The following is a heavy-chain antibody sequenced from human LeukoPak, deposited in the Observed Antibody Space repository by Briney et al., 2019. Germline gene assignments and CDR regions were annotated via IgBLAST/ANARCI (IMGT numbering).Heavy chain of an antibody. V-gene: IGHV4-59*08. Sequence: SETLSLTCTVSGGSISSYYWSWIRQPPGKGLEWIGYIYYSGSTNYNPSLKSRVTISVDTSKNQFSLKLSSVTAADTAVYYCARSDSSGYYYGYWGQGTLVTVSS. CDR3: ARSDSSGYYYGY. J-gene: IGHJ4*02. CDR2: IYYSGST. D-gene: IGHD3-22*01. CDR1: GGSISSYY.